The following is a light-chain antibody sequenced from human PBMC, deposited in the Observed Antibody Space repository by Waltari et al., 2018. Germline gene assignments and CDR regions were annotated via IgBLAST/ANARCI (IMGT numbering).Light chain of an antibody. CDR2: DVT. J-gene: IGLJ2*01. CDR1: SDDVGRYKF. Sequence: QSALTQPASVSGSPGQSITISCTGSSDDVGRYKFVSWYQQHPGKVPKLLIFDVTDRPAGVSARVSGSKSGNTASLTISGLQPEDEADYYCSSHTTSSTLVFGGGTRVTVL. CDR3: SSHTTSSTLV. V-gene: IGLV2-14*03.